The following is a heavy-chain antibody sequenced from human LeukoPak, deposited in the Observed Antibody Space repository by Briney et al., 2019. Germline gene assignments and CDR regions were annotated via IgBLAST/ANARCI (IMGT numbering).Heavy chain of an antibody. CDR3: ARQEYYYGPFDY. CDR1: GGSISSNSYY. CDR2: INHSGST. Sequence: SETLSLTCAVSGGSISSNSYYWSWIRQPPGKGLEWIGEINHSGSTNYNPSLKSRVTISVDTSKNQFSLKLSSVTAADTAVYYCARQEYYYGPFDYWGQGTLVTVSS. D-gene: IGHD3-10*01. J-gene: IGHJ4*02. V-gene: IGHV4-39*01.